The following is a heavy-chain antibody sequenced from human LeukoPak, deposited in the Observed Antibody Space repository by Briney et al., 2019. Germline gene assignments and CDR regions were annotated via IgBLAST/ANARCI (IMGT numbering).Heavy chain of an antibody. CDR1: GGTFISYA. CDR3: ARDLFGYYQY. CDR2: IIPIFGTA. J-gene: IGHJ4*02. Sequence: SVKVSRKASGGTFISYAISWVRQAPGQGLEWMGGIIPIFGTANYAQKFQGRVTITADESTSTAYMELSSLRSEDTAVYYCARDLFGYYQYWGQGTLVTVSS. V-gene: IGHV1-69*13. D-gene: IGHD3-22*01.